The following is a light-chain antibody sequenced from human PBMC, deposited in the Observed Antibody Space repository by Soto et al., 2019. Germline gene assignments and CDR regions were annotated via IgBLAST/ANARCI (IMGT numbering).Light chain of an antibody. CDR2: KAS. Sequence: DIQMTQSPSTLLASVGDRVTITCRASQSISNWLAWYQQKPGKAPKLLIYKASTLKSGVPSRFSGSGSGTEFTLTISSLQPDDFATYYCQHYNSYSEAFGQGTKVDI. V-gene: IGKV1-5*03. CDR3: QHYNSYSEA. CDR1: QSISNW. J-gene: IGKJ1*01.